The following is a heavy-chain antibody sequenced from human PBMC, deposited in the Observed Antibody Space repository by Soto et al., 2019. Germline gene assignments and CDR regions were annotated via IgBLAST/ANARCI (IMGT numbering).Heavy chain of an antibody. V-gene: IGHV4-59*01. Sequence: SETLSLTCSVSGGSIRGYYWTWIRQPPGKGLEWLGYIYYTGNTKYNPSLKSRVTISADTSNNQLSLHLSSATPSDTAVYYCAREVSSYGSTYFDHWGQGTLVTVSS. CDR1: GGSIRGYY. CDR2: IYYTGNT. J-gene: IGHJ4*02. CDR3: AREVSSYGSTYFDH. D-gene: IGHD5-18*01.